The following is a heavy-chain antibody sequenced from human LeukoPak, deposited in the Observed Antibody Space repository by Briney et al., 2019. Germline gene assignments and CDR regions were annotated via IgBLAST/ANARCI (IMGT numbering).Heavy chain of an antibody. V-gene: IGHV4-61*02. CDR2: IYTSGST. J-gene: IGHJ4*02. Sequence: PSETLSFTCTVSGGSISSGSYYWSWIRQPAGKGLEWIGRIYTSGSTNYNPSLKSRVTISVDTSKNQFSLKLSSVTAADTAVYYCARDETYYYGSGSKHIETRVSVWGQGTLVTVSS. CDR3: ARDETYYYGSGSKHIETRVSV. CDR1: GGSISSGSYY. D-gene: IGHD3-10*01.